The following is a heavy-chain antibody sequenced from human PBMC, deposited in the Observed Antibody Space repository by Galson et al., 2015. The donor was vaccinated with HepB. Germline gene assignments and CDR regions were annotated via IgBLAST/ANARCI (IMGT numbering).Heavy chain of an antibody. V-gene: IGHV6-1*01. CDR2: TYYRSKWYN. J-gene: IGHJ4*02. CDR1: GDSVSSNSAA. D-gene: IGHD6-13*01. Sequence: CAISGDSVSSNSAAWNWIRQSPSRGLEWLGRTYYRSKWYNDYAVSVKSRITINPDTSKNQFSLQLNSVTPEDTAVYYCARDPYSSSWYRGYYFDYWGQGTLVTVSS. CDR3: ARDPYSSSWYRGYYFDY.